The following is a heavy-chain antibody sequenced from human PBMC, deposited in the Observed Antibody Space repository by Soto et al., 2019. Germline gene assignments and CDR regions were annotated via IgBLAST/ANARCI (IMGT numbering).Heavy chain of an antibody. CDR2: LSDRGTS. D-gene: IGHD5-12*01. J-gene: IGHJ4*02. Sequence: VGSLRLSCAASGFSVSIYMSWVRQAPGKGLEWVSTLSDRGTSHYADSVTGRFSVSRDNSKNTLYLQMNGLRVDDTAIYYCAGDYASGAYDFRGQGTQVTVSS. CDR3: AGDYASGAYDF. CDR1: GFSVSIY. V-gene: IGHV3-53*01.